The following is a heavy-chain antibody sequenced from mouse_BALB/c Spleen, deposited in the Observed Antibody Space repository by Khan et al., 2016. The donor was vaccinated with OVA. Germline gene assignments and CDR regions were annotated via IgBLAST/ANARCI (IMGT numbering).Heavy chain of an antibody. V-gene: IGHV1S137*01. Sequence: QVQLQQSGAELVRPGVSVKISCKGSGYTFTDYPMHWVKQRHAKSLEWIGVISTYYGDASYNQKFKGKATLTVDKSSSTAYMELARLTSEDSAIYYCARGSGFAYWGQGTLVTVSA. CDR3: ARGSGFAY. CDR1: GYTFTDYP. CDR2: ISTYYGDA. J-gene: IGHJ3*01.